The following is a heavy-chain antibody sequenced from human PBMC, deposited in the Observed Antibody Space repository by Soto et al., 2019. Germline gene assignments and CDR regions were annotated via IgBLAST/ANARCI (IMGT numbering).Heavy chain of an antibody. D-gene: IGHD6-6*01. J-gene: IGHJ4*02. Sequence: SETLSLTCTVSGGSISSGDYYWSWIRQPPGKGLEWIGYIYYSGSTYYNPSLKSRVTISVDTSKNQFSLKLSSVTAADTAVYYCARTWPYSSSYDYWGQGTLVTVSS. CDR3: ARTWPYSSSYDY. CDR1: GGSISSGDYY. V-gene: IGHV4-30-4*01. CDR2: IYYSGST.